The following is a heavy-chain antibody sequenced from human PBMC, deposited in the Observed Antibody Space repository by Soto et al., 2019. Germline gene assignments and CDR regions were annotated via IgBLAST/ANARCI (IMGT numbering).Heavy chain of an antibody. CDR3: ARAPMTTVVRDAFDI. J-gene: IGHJ3*02. V-gene: IGHV4-30-4*01. Sequence: QVQLQESGPGLVKPSQTLSLTCTVSGGSISSGDYYWSWIRQPPGKGLEWIGYIYYSGSTYYNPSLQSRVTISVDTSKNHFSLKLSSVTAADTAVYYCARAPMTTVVRDAFDIWGQGTMVTVSS. CDR2: IYYSGST. CDR1: GGSISSGDYY. D-gene: IGHD4-17*01.